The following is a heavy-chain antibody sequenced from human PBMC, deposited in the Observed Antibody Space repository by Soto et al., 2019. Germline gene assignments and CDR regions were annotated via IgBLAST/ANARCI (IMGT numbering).Heavy chain of an antibody. CDR1: GYNLNDLS. V-gene: IGHV1-24*01. CDR3: ATVIVSTIPLDY. Sequence: GASVKVSCKVSGYNLNDLSIHWVRQAPGKGLEWMGGSDPADGETIYAQKFQGRVTMTEATSKDTAYMELSSLRSEDTAVYYCATVIVSTIPLDYWGQGTLVTVSS. CDR2: SDPADGET. D-gene: IGHD5-12*01. J-gene: IGHJ4*02.